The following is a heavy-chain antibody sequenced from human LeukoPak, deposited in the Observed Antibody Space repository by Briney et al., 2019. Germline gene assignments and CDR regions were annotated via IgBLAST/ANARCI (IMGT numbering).Heavy chain of an antibody. CDR3: AREGASSSWYSYYSDY. CDR2: ISAYNGNT. CDR1: GYTFTSYG. D-gene: IGHD6-13*01. V-gene: IGHV1-18*01. Sequence: GASVKVSCKASGYTFTSYGISWVRQAPGQGLEWMGWISAYNGNTNYAQKLQGRVTMTTDTSTSTAYMDWRSPRSDDTAVYYIAREGASSSWYSYYSDYWGEGTLVTVSS. J-gene: IGHJ4*02.